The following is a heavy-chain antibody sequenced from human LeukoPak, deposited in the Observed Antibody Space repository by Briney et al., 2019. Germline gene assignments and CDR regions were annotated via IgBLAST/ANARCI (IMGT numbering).Heavy chain of an antibody. V-gene: IGHV3-21*01. D-gene: IGHD3-3*01. CDR3: ARAALEWLSLDY. J-gene: IGHJ4*02. CDR1: GFTFSSYS. CDR2: ISSSSSYI. Sequence: GGSLRLSCAASGFTFSSYSMNWVRQAPGKGLEWVSSISSSSSYIYYADSVKGRFTISRDNAKNSLYLQMNSLRAEDTAMYYCARAALEWLSLDYWGQGTLVTVSS.